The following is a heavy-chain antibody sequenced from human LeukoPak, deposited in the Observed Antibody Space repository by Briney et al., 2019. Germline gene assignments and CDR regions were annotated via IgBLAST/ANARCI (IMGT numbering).Heavy chain of an antibody. CDR1: GFTFSSYA. CDR3: ARDHGSGSYFDY. Sequence: GRSVRLSCAASGFTFSSYAMHWVRQAPGKGLEWVAVISYDGSNKYYADSVKGRFTISRDNSKNTLYLQMNSLRAEDTAVYYCARDHGSGSYFDYWGQGTLVTVSS. J-gene: IGHJ4*02. V-gene: IGHV3-30*04. CDR2: ISYDGSNK. D-gene: IGHD3-10*01.